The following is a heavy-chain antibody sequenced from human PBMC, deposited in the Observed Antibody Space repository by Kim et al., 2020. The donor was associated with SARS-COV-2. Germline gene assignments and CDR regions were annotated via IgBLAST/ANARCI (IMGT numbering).Heavy chain of an antibody. CDR1: GFTFNNYA. CDR2: ISGSGENT. Sequence: GGSLRLSCAASGFTFNNYAMSWVRQAPGKGLEWVAAISGSGENTYYADSVKGRFTVSRDNSKNTFFLQMNSLRAEDTAIYYCTKEHLSVGRSCFDPWGQGPRLTVSS. CDR3: TKEHLSVGRSCFDP. V-gene: IGHV3-23*01. J-gene: IGHJ5*02. D-gene: IGHD1-26*01.